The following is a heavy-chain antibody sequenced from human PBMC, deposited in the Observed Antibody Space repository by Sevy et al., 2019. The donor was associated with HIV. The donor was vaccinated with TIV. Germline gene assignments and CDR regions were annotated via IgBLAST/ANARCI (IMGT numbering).Heavy chain of an antibody. CDR1: GFTFRNYW. CDR3: ARAYSSGWYDY. Sequence: GGSLRLSCAASGFTFRNYWMHWVRQAPGKGLVSVSYIHTDGSSSYYADYVKGRFTISRENAKNSLYLQMNSLRVGDTAVYYCARAYSSGWYDYWGQGTLVTVSS. D-gene: IGHD6-19*01. J-gene: IGHJ4*02. V-gene: IGHV3-74*01. CDR2: IHTDGSSS.